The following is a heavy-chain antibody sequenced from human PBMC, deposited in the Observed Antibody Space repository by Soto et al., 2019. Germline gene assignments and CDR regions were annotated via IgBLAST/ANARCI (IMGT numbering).Heavy chain of an antibody. J-gene: IGHJ2*01. CDR1: GFTFSSYA. Sequence: EVQLLESGGGLVQPGGSLRLSCAASGFTFSSYAMSWVRQAPGKGLEWVSAISGSGGSTYYADSVKGRFTISRDNSKNTLYLQMNSLRAEDTAVYYRAKGSPRGIAAAGPFDLWGRGTLVTVSS. V-gene: IGHV3-23*01. CDR2: ISGSGGST. D-gene: IGHD6-13*01. CDR3: AKGSPRGIAAAGPFDL.